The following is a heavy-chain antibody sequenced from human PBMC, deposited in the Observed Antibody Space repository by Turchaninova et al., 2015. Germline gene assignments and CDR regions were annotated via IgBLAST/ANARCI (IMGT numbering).Heavy chain of an antibody. D-gene: IGHD3-22*01. CDR2: IFSNDEK. CDR3: ARTYYYDSSGYSNFDY. CDR1: GFSLSNARMG. J-gene: IGHJ4*02. V-gene: IGHV2-26*01. Sequence: QVTLKESGPVLVKPTETLTLTCTVSGFSLSNARMGVSWIRQPPGKALEWLAHIFSNDEKSYSTSLNSRLTISKDTAKSQVVLTMTNMDPVDTATYYCARTYYYDSSGYSNFDYWGQGTLVTVSS.